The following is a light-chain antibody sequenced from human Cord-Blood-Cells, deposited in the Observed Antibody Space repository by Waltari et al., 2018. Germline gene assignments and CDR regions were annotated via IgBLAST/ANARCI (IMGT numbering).Light chain of an antibody. V-gene: IGKV3-15*01. CDR2: GAS. CDR3: QQYKNWPPWT. J-gene: IGKJ3*01. Sequence: EIVMTQYPATLSVSPGERATLSCRASQSVSSNLAWYQQKPGQAPRLLIHGASTRPTGIPATFSVSGSGTEFTLTISSLRSEDFEIYNCQQYKNWPPWTFGHGTKVDIK. CDR1: QSVSSN.